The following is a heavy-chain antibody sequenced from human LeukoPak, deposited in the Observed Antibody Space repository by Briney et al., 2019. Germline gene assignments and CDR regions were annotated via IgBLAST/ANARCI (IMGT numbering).Heavy chain of an antibody. J-gene: IGHJ3*02. D-gene: IGHD5-24*01. CDR3: ARERWRGAFDI. V-gene: IGHV4-38-2*02. Sequence: PSETLSLTCTVSGYSISSGYYWGWIRQPPGKGLEWIGSIYYSGSTYYNPSLKSRVTISVDTSKNQFSLKLSSVTAADTAVYYCARERWRGAFDIWGQGTMVTVSS. CDR2: IYYSGST. CDR1: GYSISSGYY.